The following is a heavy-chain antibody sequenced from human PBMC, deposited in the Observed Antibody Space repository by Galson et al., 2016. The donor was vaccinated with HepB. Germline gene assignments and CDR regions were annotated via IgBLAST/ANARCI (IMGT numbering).Heavy chain of an antibody. V-gene: IGHV3-33*08. J-gene: IGHJ6*02. Sequence: SLRLSCAASGFSFSTYAMHWVRQAPGKGLEWVALIYYAGSYSSYADSVKGRFTITRDNPKNTRYLQMNSLRDEDTAVYYCARYLSHYYYYGMDVWGQGTTVTVSS. CDR1: GFSFSTYA. CDR3: ARYLSHYYYYGMDV. D-gene: IGHD3-10*01. CDR2: IYYAGSYS.